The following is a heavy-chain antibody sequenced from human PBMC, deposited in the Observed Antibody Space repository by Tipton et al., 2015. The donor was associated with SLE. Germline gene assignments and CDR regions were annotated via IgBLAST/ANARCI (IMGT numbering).Heavy chain of an antibody. CDR1: GGSISSSSYY. J-gene: IGHJ4*02. CDR2: ISYSGST. V-gene: IGHV4-39*07. CDR3: AAEYYSSSWIHPVDF. Sequence: TLSLTCTVSGGSISSSSYYWGWIRQPPGKGLEWIGSISYSGSTYYNPPLKSRVTISVDMSKNQFSLKLTSVTAADTAVYYCAAEYYSSSWIHPVDFWGQGMLVTVSS. D-gene: IGHD6-6*01.